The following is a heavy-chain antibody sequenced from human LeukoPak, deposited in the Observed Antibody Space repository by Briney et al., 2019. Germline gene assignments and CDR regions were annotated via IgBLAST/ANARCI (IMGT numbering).Heavy chain of an antibody. CDR2: IYTSGST. J-gene: IGHJ5*02. Sequence: SETLSLTCTVSGGSISSYYWSWIRQPAGKGLEWIGRIYTSGSTNYNPSLKSRVTMSVDTSKNQFSLKMSSVTAADTAVYYCARDLLAHLKWPGYNWFDPWGQGTLVTVSS. D-gene: IGHD2-15*01. CDR1: GGSISSYY. CDR3: ARDLLAHLKWPGYNWFDP. V-gene: IGHV4-4*07.